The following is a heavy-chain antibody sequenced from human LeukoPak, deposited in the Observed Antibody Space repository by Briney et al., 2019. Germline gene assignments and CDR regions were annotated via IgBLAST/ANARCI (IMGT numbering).Heavy chain of an antibody. CDR2: IQQDGSEK. CDR1: GFTFSTYW. Sequence: PGGSLRLSCAASGFTFSTYWMSWVRQAPGKGLEWVANIQQDGSEKYYVDSVKGRLTISRDNAKNSLYLQMNSLRVEDTAVYYCARGGSSGWTFDYWGQGTLVTVSS. J-gene: IGHJ4*02. D-gene: IGHD6-19*01. CDR3: ARGGSSGWTFDY. V-gene: IGHV3-7*01.